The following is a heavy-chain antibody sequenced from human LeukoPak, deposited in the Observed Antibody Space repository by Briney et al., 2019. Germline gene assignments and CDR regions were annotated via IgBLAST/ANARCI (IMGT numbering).Heavy chain of an antibody. J-gene: IGHJ4*02. CDR3: ARGMIPGSHTPGY. D-gene: IGHD3-16*01. Sequence: SEPLSLTCTVSGGSVNSGGYFWNWIRQHPGQGLEWIGYIYYSASKFHNPSLKSRVSISLDTPNNQFSLKLTSLTAADTAVYYCARGMIPGSHTPGYWGQGTLVTVSS. CDR1: GGSVNSGGYF. CDR2: IYYSASK. V-gene: IGHV4-31*03.